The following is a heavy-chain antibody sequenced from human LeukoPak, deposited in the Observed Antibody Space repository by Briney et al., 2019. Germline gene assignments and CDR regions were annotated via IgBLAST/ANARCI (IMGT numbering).Heavy chain of an antibody. CDR3: VRDGDDFNFDY. J-gene: IGHJ4*02. CDR1: GFTFRSYW. D-gene: IGHD5-24*01. CDR2: VFRDGSFT. V-gene: IGHV3-74*01. Sequence: PGGSLRLSCAASGFTFRSYWMRWVRQAPCKGLEWVSRVFRDGSFTNYADSVKGRFTISRDNAKNTLYLQMSSLRAEDTAVYFCVRDGDDFNFDYWGQGSLVTVSS.